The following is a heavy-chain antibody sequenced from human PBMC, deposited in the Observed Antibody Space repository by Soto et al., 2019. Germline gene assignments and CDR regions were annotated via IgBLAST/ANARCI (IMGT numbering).Heavy chain of an antibody. CDR1: GGSISSGGYY. CDR2: IYYSGST. V-gene: IGHV4-31*03. D-gene: IGHD2-2*01. J-gene: IGHJ5*02. CDR3: VRGIVVVPAAARGRNWFDP. Sequence: SETLSLTCTVSGGSISSGGYYWSWIRQHPGKGLEWIGYIYYSGSTYYNPSPKSRVTISVDTSKNQFSLKLSSVTAADTAVYYCVRGIVVVPAAARGRNWFDPWGQGTLVTVSS.